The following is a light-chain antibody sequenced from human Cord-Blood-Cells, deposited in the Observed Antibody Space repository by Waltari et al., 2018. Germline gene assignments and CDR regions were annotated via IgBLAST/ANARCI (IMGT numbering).Light chain of an antibody. CDR3: QSYDSSLSGYV. J-gene: IGLJ1*01. V-gene: IGLV1-40*01. CDR1: SSNIGAGYD. Sequence: QSVLTQPPSVSGAPGQRVTISCTGSSSNIGAGYDVHWYQKLPGTAPKLLIYVNSNRPSGVPDRFSGSKSGTSASLAITGLQAEDEADYYCQSYDSSLSGYVFGTGTKVTVL. CDR2: VNS.